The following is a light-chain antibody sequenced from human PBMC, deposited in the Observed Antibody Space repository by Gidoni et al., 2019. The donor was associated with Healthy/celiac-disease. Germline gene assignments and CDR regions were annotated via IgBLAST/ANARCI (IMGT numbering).Light chain of an antibody. Sequence: SYELTQPPSVSVSPGQTASITCSGDKLGDKYACWSQQKPGQSPVLVIYQDSKRPSGIPERFSGSNSGNTATLTISGTQAMDEADYYCQAWDSRHVVFGGGTKLTVL. CDR2: QDS. J-gene: IGLJ2*01. CDR3: QAWDSRHVV. V-gene: IGLV3-1*01. CDR1: KLGDKY.